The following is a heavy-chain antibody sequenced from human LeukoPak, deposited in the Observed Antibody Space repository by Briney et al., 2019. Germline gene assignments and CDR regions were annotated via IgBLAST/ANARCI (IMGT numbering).Heavy chain of an antibody. J-gene: IGHJ6*02. Sequence: SETLSLTCAVYGGSFSGYYWSWIRQPPGKGLEWIGETNHSGSTNYNPSLKSRVTISVDTSKNQFSLKLSSVTAADTAVNYCARVKRVVVVPAALTYYYGMDVWGQGTTVTVSS. CDR2: TNHSGST. V-gene: IGHV4-34*01. D-gene: IGHD2-2*01. CDR3: ARVKRVVVVPAALTYYYGMDV. CDR1: GGSFSGYY.